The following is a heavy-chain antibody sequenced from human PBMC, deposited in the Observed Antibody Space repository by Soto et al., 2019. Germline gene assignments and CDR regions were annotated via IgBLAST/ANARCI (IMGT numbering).Heavy chain of an antibody. CDR3: AKGRGGSGSLTPRVDF. CDR1: GFTFNNYA. V-gene: IGHV3-23*01. CDR2: ISGGGDTT. D-gene: IGHD3-10*01. J-gene: IGHJ4*02. Sequence: EVQLLESGGGLVQPGGSLRLSCAASGFTFNNYAMTWVRQAPGKGLEWVSAISGGGDTTSYADSVKGRFTVSRDGSKNTLVLQMSSLRAEDPALYYCAKGRGGSGSLTPRVDFWGQGTLVTVSS.